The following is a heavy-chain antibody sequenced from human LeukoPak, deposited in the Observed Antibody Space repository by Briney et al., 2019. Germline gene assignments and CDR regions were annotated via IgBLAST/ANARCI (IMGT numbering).Heavy chain of an antibody. D-gene: IGHD5-18*01. CDR2: IYYSGNT. CDR3: ARAPIPGYGHYYFDY. CDR1: GGSISTYY. J-gene: IGHJ4*02. V-gene: IGHV4-59*08. Sequence: SETLSLTCTVSGGSISTYYWSWIRQPPGKGLEWIGYIYYSGNTNYNPSLKSRVTISVDTPKNQFSLKLTSVTAADTAVYYCARAPIPGYGHYYFDYWGQGTLVTVSS.